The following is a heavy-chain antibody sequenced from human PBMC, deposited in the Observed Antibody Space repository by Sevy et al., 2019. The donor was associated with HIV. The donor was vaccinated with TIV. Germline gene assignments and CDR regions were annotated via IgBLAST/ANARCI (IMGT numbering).Heavy chain of an antibody. CDR1: GYTFSGYS. CDR3: ARDTREKSFDY. J-gene: IGHJ4*02. CDR2: MNTYNGNT. Sequence: ASVKVSCKASGYTFSGYSISWVRQAPGQGLEWMEWMNTYNGNTKYAQKVQGRVTMTTDTSTSTAYMELRGLRSDDTAVYYCARDTREKSFDYWGQGTLVTVSS. V-gene: IGHV1-18*01.